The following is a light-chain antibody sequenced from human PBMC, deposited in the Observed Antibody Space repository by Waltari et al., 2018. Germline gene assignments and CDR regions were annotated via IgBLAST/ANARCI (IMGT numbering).Light chain of an antibody. Sequence: QSALTQPASVSGPPGQSVTIFCAGTSNEVGGYNSVSGYQGHPGQAPRVIIYDVSSRPSGVSDRFSGSKSGNTASLTISGLQAEDEADYYCSSQSSNDVVLFGGGTKLTVL. V-gene: IGLV2-14*01. CDR2: DVS. CDR1: SNEVGGYNS. CDR3: SSQSSNDVVL. J-gene: IGLJ2*01.